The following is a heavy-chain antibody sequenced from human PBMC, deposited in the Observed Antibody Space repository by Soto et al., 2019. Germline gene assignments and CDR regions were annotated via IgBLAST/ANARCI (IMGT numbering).Heavy chain of an antibody. CDR3: ARGRSTSGYDS. CDR1: GASFSGYY. D-gene: IGHD6-6*01. CDR2: IHHSAST. J-gene: IGHJ4*02. Sequence: NPSETLSLTCSVYGASFSGYYWSWIRQSPGKGLEWIGEIHHSASTHYNPSPKSRLTFSIDEPQSQFYMMLTSVTAADTALYFCARGRSTSGYDSWGKASLLTVSS. V-gene: IGHV4-34*01.